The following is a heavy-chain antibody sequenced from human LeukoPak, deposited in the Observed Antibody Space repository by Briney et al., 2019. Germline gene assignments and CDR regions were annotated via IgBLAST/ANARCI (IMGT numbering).Heavy chain of an antibody. J-gene: IGHJ4*02. Sequence: GGSLRLSCAVSGFTFSSHAMTWVRQAPGKGLEWVSGISISGDVTYYADSVQGRFIISRDNSKNTVYLQMDSLRVDGTTVYYCSNEEVPNDYWGQGTLVTVSS. CDR2: ISISGDVT. V-gene: IGHV3-23*01. D-gene: IGHD4/OR15-4a*01. CDR3: SNEEVPNDY. CDR1: GFTFSSHA.